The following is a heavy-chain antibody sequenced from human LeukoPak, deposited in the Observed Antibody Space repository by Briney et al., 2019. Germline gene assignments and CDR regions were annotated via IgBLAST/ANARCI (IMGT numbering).Heavy chain of an antibody. V-gene: IGHV4-39*07. CDR2: INHSGST. J-gene: IGHJ4*02. CDR3: ARASYSYDISGWVPFDY. CDR1: GGSISTSSYY. D-gene: IGHD3-22*01. Sequence: SETLSLTCTVSGGSISTSSYYWGWVRQPPGKGLEWIGEINHSGSTNYNPSLKSRVTISGDTSENQFSLRLSSVTAADTAVYYCARASYSYDISGWVPFDYWGQGTLVTVSS.